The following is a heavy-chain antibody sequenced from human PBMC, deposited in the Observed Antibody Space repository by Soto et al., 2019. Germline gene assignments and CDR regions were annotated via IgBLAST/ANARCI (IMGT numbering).Heavy chain of an antibody. CDR2: INHSGST. Sequence: QVQLQQWGAGLLKPSETLSLTCAVYGGSFSGYYWSWIRQPPGKGLEWIGEINHSGSTNYNPSLKSRVTISVDTSKNQFPLKLSSVTAADTAVYYCAIVVVVAANGNWFDPWGQGTLVTVSS. CDR3: AIVVVVAANGNWFDP. J-gene: IGHJ5*02. CDR1: GGSFSGYY. D-gene: IGHD2-15*01. V-gene: IGHV4-34*01.